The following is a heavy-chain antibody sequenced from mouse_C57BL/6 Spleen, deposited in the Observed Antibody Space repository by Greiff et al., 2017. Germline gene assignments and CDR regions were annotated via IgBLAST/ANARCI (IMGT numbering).Heavy chain of an antibody. CDR3: ARYGSGCFDY. CDR1: GYTFTSYW. Sequence: VQLQQPGAELVRPGSSVKLSCKASGYTFTSYWMDWVKQRPGQGLEWIGNIYPSDSETHYNQKFKDKATLTVDKSSSTAYMQLSSLTSEDSAVYYCARYGSGCFDYWGQGTTLTVSS. D-gene: IGHD3-2*02. CDR2: IYPSDSET. J-gene: IGHJ2*01. V-gene: IGHV1-61*01.